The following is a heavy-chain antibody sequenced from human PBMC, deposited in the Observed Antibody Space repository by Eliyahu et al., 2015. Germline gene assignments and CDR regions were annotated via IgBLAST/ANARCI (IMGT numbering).Heavy chain of an antibody. CDR1: GYTFSSYW. CDR3: ARQDGYGLYYFDR. J-gene: IGHJ4*02. D-gene: IGHD5-24*01. CDR2: IYPGDSDT. V-gene: IGHV5-51*01. Sequence: EVQLVQSGAEVRXXGXSXKISCQGSGYTFSSYWLAXXRHXXGKGLEWMGIIYPGDSDTRYSPSFQGQVTISVDRSISTAYLQWSSLKASDAAMYYCARQDGYGLYYFDRWGQGTLVTVSS.